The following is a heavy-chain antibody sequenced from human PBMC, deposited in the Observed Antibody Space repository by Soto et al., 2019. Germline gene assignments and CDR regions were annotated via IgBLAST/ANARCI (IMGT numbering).Heavy chain of an antibody. D-gene: IGHD4-17*01. CDR1: GGSISGYY. CDR3: ARLQNNEFGDYFAPCDY. CDR2: ISYTGST. J-gene: IGHJ4*02. V-gene: IGHV4-59*01. Sequence: QVQLQESGPGLVKPSDTLSLTCTVSGGSISGYYWSWIRQPPGKRLEWIGYISYTGSTTYNPSLQSRVTLSVDTSKNQFSLKLSSVTPADTAVYYCARLQNNEFGDYFAPCDYWGQGPLVTVSS.